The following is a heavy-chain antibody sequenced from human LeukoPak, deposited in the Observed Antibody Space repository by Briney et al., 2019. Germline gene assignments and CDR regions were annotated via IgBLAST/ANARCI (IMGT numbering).Heavy chain of an antibody. CDR1: GGSISRRSYY. V-gene: IGHV4-39*07. CDR2: IYYSGSP. J-gene: IGHJ6*03. CDR3: ARTTEAHSWRTRYYDYYMDV. Sequence: PSETLSLTCTVSGGSISRRSYYWGWIRQPPGKGLEWIGSIYYSGSPYYNPSLKSRVTISVDTSKNQFSLKLSSVTAADTAVYYCARTTEAHSWRTRYYDYYMDVWGKGTTVTVSS. D-gene: IGHD6-13*01.